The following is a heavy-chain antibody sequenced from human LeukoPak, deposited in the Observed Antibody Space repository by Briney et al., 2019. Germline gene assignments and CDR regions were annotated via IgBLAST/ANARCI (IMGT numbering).Heavy chain of an antibody. J-gene: IGHJ6*03. V-gene: IGHV1-2*02. CDR3: ARGRVATIIGTKIAVAGTYYYYMDV. CDR2: INPNSGGT. D-gene: IGHD6-19*01. Sequence: ASVKVSCKPSGYTFTGYYMHWVRQAPGQGLEWMGWINPNSGGTNYAQKFQGRVTMTRDTSISTAYMELSRLRSDDTAVYYCARGRVATIIGTKIAVAGTYYYYMDVWGKGTTVTISS. CDR1: GYTFTGYY.